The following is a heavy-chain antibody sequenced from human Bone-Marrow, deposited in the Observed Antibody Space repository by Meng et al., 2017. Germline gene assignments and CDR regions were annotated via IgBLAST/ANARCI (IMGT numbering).Heavy chain of an antibody. CDR1: GHTFTGYY. D-gene: IGHD4-17*01. CDR2: INPNSGGT. Sequence: ASVKVSCKASGHTFTGYYMHWVRQAPGQGLEWMGWINPNSGGTNYAQKFQGRVTMTRDTSISTAYMELSRLRSDDTAVYYCARDTKFNYGDYAQMDYWGQGTLVTVSS. CDR3: ARDTKFNYGDYAQMDY. V-gene: IGHV1-2*02. J-gene: IGHJ4*02.